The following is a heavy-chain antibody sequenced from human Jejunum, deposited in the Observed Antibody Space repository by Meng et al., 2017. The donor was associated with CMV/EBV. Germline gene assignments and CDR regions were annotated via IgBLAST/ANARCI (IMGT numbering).Heavy chain of an antibody. CDR3: ARVGYSGNWDPLDY. CDR2: IKNDGTYT. CDR1: GFTFSSHW. V-gene: IGHV3-74*03. Sequence: DVQLVESXXGSVHXGGSLRRSXLVSGFTFSSHWMHWVRQRPGRGLVSIARIKNDGTYTTYAESVRGRFTISRDNAANTVYLQMNGLRVEDSAVYYCARVGYSGNWDPLDYWGQGTLVNVSS. D-gene: IGHD5-18*01. J-gene: IGHJ4*02.